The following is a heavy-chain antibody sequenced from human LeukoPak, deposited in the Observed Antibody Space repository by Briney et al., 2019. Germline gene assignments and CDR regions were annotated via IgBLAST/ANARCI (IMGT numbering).Heavy chain of an antibody. J-gene: IGHJ4*02. CDR3: ARDEGSGWYDY. CDR2: IHTSGST. V-gene: IGHV4-4*07. Sequence: PSETLSLTCTVFGGSISTYYWSWIRQPAGKGLEWIGRIHTSGSTNYSPSLKSRLTMSVDMSKNQFSLKLNSVTAADTAVYYCARDEGSGWYDYWGQGTLVTVSS. D-gene: IGHD6-19*01. CDR1: GGSISTYY.